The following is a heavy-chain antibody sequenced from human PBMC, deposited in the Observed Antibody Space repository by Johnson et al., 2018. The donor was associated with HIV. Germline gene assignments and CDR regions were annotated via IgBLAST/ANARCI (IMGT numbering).Heavy chain of an antibody. V-gene: IGHV3-33*06. CDR1: GFTFSSYG. CDR3: AKSPGKDHGGKSGAFDM. Sequence: QEQLVESGGGVVQPGRSLRLSCAASGFTFSSYGMHWVRQAPGKGLEWVAVIWYDGSNEYYGDSVKGRFTISRDNSKNMLYLQMNSLTVEDTAVYYCAKSPGKDHGGKSGAFDMWGQGTMVTVSS. J-gene: IGHJ3*02. CDR2: IWYDGSNE. D-gene: IGHD4-23*01.